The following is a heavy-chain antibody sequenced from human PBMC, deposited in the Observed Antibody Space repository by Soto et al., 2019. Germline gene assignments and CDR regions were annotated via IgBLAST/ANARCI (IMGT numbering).Heavy chain of an antibody. CDR2: INHSGST. Sequence: SETLSLTCAVYGGSFSGYYWSWIRQPPGKGLEWIGEINHSGSTNYNPSLKSRVTISVDTSKNQFSLKLSSVTAADTAVYYCASLGPSRWAPGPYWGQGTLVTVSS. D-gene: IGHD1-26*01. J-gene: IGHJ4*02. V-gene: IGHV4-34*01. CDR3: ASLGPSRWAPGPY. CDR1: GGSFSGYY.